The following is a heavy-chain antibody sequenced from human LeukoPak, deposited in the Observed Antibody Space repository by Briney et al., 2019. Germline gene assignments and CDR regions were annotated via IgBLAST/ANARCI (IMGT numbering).Heavy chain of an antibody. CDR2: INHSGST. Sequence: SETLSLTCAVYGASFSNYYWTWIRQPPGKGLEWIGEINHSGSTNYNPSLKSRVTISVDTSKNQFSLKLSSVTAADTAVYYCARHSRRRVAPRLDYWGQGTLVTVSS. V-gene: IGHV4-34*01. CDR1: GASFSNYY. D-gene: IGHD2-15*01. J-gene: IGHJ4*02. CDR3: ARHSRRRVAPRLDY.